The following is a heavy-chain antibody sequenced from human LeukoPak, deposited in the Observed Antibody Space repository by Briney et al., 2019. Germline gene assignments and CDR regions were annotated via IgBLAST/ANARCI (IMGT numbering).Heavy chain of an antibody. CDR2: IRYDGSNK. J-gene: IGHJ5*02. V-gene: IGHV3-30*02. D-gene: IGHD3-10*01. CDR1: GFTFSSYA. Sequence: GRSLRLSCAASGFTFSSYAMHWVRQAPGKGLEWVAFIRYDGSNKYYADSVKGRFTISRDNSKNTLYLQMNSLRAEDTAVYYCAKRLWDGSGSYFWFDPWGQGTLVTVSS. CDR3: AKRLWDGSGSYFWFDP.